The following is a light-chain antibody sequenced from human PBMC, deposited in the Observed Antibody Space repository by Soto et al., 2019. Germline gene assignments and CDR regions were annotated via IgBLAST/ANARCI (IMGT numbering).Light chain of an antibody. Sequence: DIPLTQSPSFLSASVGDRVTITCRASQDINTYLAWYQQKPGKAPKLLIFAASTLQNGVPSRLSGSGSGTEFTVTITSLQPEDFATYYCQQRKSYPITFGQGTRLEIK. CDR1: QDINTY. CDR3: QQRKSYPIT. V-gene: IGKV1-9*01. CDR2: AAS. J-gene: IGKJ5*01.